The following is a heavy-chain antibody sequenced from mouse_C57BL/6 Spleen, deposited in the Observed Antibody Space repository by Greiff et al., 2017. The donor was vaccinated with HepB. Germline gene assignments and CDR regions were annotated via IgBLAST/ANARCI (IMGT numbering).Heavy chain of an antibody. CDR1: GYAFSSSW. CDR3: ARSRDYYGPRYFDV. J-gene: IGHJ1*03. CDR2: IYPGDGDT. Sequence: QVQLQQSGPELVKPGASVKISCKASGYAFSSSWMNWVKQRTGKGLEWIGRIYPGDGDTNYNGKFKGKATLTADKSSSTAYMQLRSLTSEDSAVYFCARSRDYYGPRYFDVWGTGTTVTVSS. V-gene: IGHV1-82*01. D-gene: IGHD1-1*01.